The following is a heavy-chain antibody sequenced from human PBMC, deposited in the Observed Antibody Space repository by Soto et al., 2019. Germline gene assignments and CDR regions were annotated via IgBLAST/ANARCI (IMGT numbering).Heavy chain of an antibody. Sequence: QLQLVQSGAEVKRPGSSVKVSCKASGGTFNNYAINWVRQAPGQGLEWMGDISPMFGKANYAQKFQGRVKSTADDSTATAYLELSSLRSEDTAPYYCAREVEVHTPVFAFWGQGSLVTVSS. CDR2: ISPMFGKA. CDR1: GGTFNNYA. V-gene: IGHV1-69*01. CDR3: AREVEVHTPVFAF. J-gene: IGHJ4*02. D-gene: IGHD2-2*01.